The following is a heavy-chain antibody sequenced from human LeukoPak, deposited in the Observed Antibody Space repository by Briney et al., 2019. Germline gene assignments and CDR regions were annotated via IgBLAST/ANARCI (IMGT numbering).Heavy chain of an antibody. V-gene: IGHV4-34*01. J-gene: IGHJ2*01. Sequence: SETLSLTCAVYGGSFSGYYWSWIRQPPGKGLEWIGEINHSGSTNYNPSLKSRVTISVDTSKNQFSLKLSSVTAADTAVYYCARQVGATVYYGGDGPRTLDLWGRGTLVTVSS. D-gene: IGHD5-12*01. CDR1: GGSFSGYY. CDR3: ARQVGATVYYGGDGPRTLDL. CDR2: INHSGST.